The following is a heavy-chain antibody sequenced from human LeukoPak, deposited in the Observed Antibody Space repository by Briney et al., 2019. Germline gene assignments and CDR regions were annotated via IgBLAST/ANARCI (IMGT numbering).Heavy chain of an antibody. CDR1: GFTFSSYS. Sequence: PGGSLRLSCAASGFTFSSYSLNWVRQAPGKGLEWVSSISSDSRYIYYADSLKGRFTISRDNAKNSLYLQMNSLRAEDTAVYYCARSLYSSSSEFFGASFDYWGQGTLVTVSS. D-gene: IGHD6-6*01. CDR2: ISSDSRYI. CDR3: ARSLYSSSSEFFGASFDY. J-gene: IGHJ4*02. V-gene: IGHV3-21*01.